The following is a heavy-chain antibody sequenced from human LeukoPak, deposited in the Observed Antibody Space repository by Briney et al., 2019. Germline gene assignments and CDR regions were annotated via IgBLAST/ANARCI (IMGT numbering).Heavy chain of an antibody. CDR3: AXAVQWLEKYYYYYGMDV. J-gene: IGHJ6*02. CDR2: ISGSGGST. CDR1: GFTFGSYA. Sequence: GGSLRLSCAASGFTFGSYAMSWVRQAPGKGLEWVSAISGSGGSTYYADSVKGRFTISRDNSKNTLYLQMNSLRAEDTAVYYCAXAVQWLEKYYYYYGMDVWGQGTTVTVSS. V-gene: IGHV3-23*01. D-gene: IGHD6-19*01.